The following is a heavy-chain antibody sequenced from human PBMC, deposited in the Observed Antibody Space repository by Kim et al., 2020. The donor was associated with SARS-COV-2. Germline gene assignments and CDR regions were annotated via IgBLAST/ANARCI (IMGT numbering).Heavy chain of an antibody. CDR2: ISGAAHII. J-gene: IGHJ4*02. CDR1: GFTFSDYA. CDR3: AKRRDGYNPFVD. Sequence: GGSLRLSCVGSGFTFSDYAMTWVRQAPGKGLEWVSAISGAAHIIHYADSVRGRFTTSRDNNRDTVYLDMNSLRAEDTAVYYCAKRRDGYNPFVDWGQGTLVTVSS. D-gene: IGHD3-10*01. V-gene: IGHV3-23*01.